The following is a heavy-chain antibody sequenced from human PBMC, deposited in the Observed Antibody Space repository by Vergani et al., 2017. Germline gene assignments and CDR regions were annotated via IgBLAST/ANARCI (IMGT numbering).Heavy chain of an antibody. V-gene: IGHV4-61*02. J-gene: IGHJ5*02. CDR2: IHSSGTT. D-gene: IGHD3-9*01. Sequence: QVQLHESGPGLVKPSQTLSLPCTVSGGSITSGSFYWSWIRQPAGKGLEWIGRIHSSGTTNYNPSLKSRVTLSVDTSKNQLSLRMTSVTAADTAVYYCARDSWTSELRRFYWFDTWGQGTLVSVSS. CDR3: ARDSWTSELRRFYWFDT. CDR1: GGSITSGSFY.